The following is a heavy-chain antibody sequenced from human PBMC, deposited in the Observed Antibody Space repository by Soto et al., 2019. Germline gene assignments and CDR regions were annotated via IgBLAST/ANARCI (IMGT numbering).Heavy chain of an antibody. CDR1: GDSVSSNSAA. CDR2: TYYRSKWYN. CDR3: AREVMFFGRRYPSYCMDV. J-gene: IGHJ6*02. D-gene: IGHD3-3*01. V-gene: IGHV6-1*01. Sequence: SQTLSLTGAISGDSVSSNSAAWNWITQSPSRGLEWLGRTYYRSKWYNDYAVSVKSRITINPDTSKNQFSLQLNSVTPEDTAVYYCAREVMFFGRRYPSYCMDVWGQGTMVTVSS.